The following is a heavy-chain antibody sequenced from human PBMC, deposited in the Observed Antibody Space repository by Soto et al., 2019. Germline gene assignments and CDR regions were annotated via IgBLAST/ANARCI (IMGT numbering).Heavy chain of an antibody. V-gene: IGHV3-33*01. CDR1: GFNFREYG. J-gene: IGHJ5*02. Sequence: QVQLVESGGGVVQAGRSLRLSCAASGFNFREYGMHWVRQAPGRGLQWVALTYYDGSKIKYADSVKGRFTISRDNSKNTLYLQMTRLRAEDTAVYCCARGRATGCTADICSTNWFDPWGQGTLVTVSS. CDR2: TYYDGSKI. D-gene: IGHD2-8*02. CDR3: ARGRATGCTADICSTNWFDP.